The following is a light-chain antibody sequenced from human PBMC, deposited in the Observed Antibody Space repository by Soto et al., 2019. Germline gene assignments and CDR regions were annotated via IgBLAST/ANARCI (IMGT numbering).Light chain of an antibody. V-gene: IGLV2-14*01. CDR2: DVS. CDR3: SSYTSSRTLV. J-gene: IGLJ1*01. Sequence: QSALTQPASVSGSPGQSITISCTGTSSDVGNYNYVSWYQQHPGKAPKLMIYDVSNRPSGVSNRFSGSKSGNTASLTISGLQAEDEADYYCSSYTSSRTLVFGTGTKPPS. CDR1: SSDVGNYNY.